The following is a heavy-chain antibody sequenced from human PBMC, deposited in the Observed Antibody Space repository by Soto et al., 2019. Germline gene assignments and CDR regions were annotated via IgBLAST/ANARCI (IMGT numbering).Heavy chain of an antibody. Sequence: QVQLQESGPGLVKPSQTLSLTCTVSDGSITSAAYYWSWIRQHPGKGLEWIGYIYYNGNTYYNPSLKSRVTISVDTSKYQVSLKLTSLSAADTAVYYCARARLGQLAIPWDFDLWGRGTLVTVSS. J-gene: IGHJ2*01. CDR2: IYYNGNT. CDR3: ARARLGQLAIPWDFDL. CDR1: DGSITSAAYY. D-gene: IGHD6-13*01. V-gene: IGHV4-31*03.